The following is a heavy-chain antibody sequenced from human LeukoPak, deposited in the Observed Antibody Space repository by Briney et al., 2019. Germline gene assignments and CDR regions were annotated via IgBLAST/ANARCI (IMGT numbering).Heavy chain of an antibody. J-gene: IGHJ3*02. CDR2: IIPIFGTA. Sequence: ASVKVSCKASGGTFSSYAISWVRQAPGQGLEWMGGIIPIFGTANYAQKFQGRVTITTDESTSTAYMELSSLRSEDTAVYYCARAEGYINAFDIWGQGTMVTVSS. CDR3: ARAEGYINAFDI. CDR1: GGTFSSYA. D-gene: IGHD5-24*01. V-gene: IGHV1-69*05.